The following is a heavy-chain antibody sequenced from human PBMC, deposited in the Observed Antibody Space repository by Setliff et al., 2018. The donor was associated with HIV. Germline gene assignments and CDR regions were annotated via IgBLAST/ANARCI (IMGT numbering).Heavy chain of an antibody. CDR1: GDTFNSHA. CDR3: ARGILWGWQGLDP. V-gene: IGHV1-69*13. J-gene: IGHJ5*02. CDR2: IIPILGTT. Sequence: SVKVSCKASGDTFNSHAISWVRQAPGQGLEWMGGIIPILGTTNYAQKFQGRVTITADESTSTAYMELRSLRSDDTAVYYCARGILWGWQGLDPWGQGTLVTVSS. D-gene: IGHD3-3*02.